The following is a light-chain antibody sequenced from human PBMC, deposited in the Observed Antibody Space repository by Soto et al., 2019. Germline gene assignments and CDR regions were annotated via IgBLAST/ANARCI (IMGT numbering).Light chain of an antibody. V-gene: IGKV1-39*01. CDR1: QIINSY. CDR2: AAS. J-gene: IGKJ1*01. Sequence: DIQMTQSPSSLSASVGDRVTITCRASQIINSYLSWYQLRPGKAPKLLIYAASNLQSGVPSRFSGSGSGTDFTLTISSLQPEDFATYSCLQNYIAPPTFGQGTKVEIK. CDR3: LQNYIAPPT.